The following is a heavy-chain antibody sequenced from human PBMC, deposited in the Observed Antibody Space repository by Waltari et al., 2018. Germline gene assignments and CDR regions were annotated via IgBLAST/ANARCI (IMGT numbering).Heavy chain of an antibody. D-gene: IGHD3-16*01. CDR3: ARRGDY. J-gene: IGHJ4*02. CDR2: IYYTGRT. CDR1: GGSIRNNDYY. V-gene: IGHV4-39*01. Sequence: QLHLQESGPGLVKPSETLSLTCAVSGGSIRNNDYYWGWIRQPPGKGLEWIGSIYYTGRTSYNPSLRTRVTISLDTAKNQFSLKLTSVTASDTAVYYCARRGDYWGQGTLVIVSS.